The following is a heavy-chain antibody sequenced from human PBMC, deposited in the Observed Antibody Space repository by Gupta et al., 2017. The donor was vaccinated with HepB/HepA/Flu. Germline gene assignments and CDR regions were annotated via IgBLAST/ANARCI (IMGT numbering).Heavy chain of an antibody. J-gene: IGHJ4*02. CDR2: IIPSVEMT. CDR3: ASQDHYEGGGFDY. Sequence: QVQLVQSGTEMKKPGSSVKVSCQTSEGTFKTYAINWVRQAPGQGLEWMGRIIPSVEMTDYGEKFQGRVTFAADSSTNTAYMGLSGLKSEDSAVYYCASQDHYEGGGFDYWGQGTLITVAS. D-gene: IGHD2-15*01. CDR1: EGTFKTYA. V-gene: IGHV1-69*04.